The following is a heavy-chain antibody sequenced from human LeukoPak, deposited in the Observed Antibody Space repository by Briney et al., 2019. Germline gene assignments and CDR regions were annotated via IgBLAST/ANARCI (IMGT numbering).Heavy chain of an antibody. CDR1: GFTFSSYG. CDR3: ARDGDYVWGSYRFHWFDP. CDR2: IRYDGSNK. V-gene: IGHV3-30*02. Sequence: GGSLRLSCAAFGFTFSSYGMHWVRQAPGKGLEWVAFIRYDGSNKYYADSVKGRFTISRDNAKNSLYLQMNSLRAEDTAVYYCARDGDYVWGSYRFHWFDPWGQGTLVTVSS. D-gene: IGHD3-16*02. J-gene: IGHJ5*02.